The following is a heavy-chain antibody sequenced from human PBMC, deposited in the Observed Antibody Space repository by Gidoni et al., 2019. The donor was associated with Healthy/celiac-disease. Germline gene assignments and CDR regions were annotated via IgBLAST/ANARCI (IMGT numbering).Heavy chain of an antibody. Sequence: QVQLQQWGAGLLKPSETLSLTCAVYGGSFSGYYWSWIRQPPGKGLEWIGEINHSGSTNYNPSLKSRVTISVDTSKNQFSLKLSSVTAADTAVYYCARLLSRGDYRRGFDYWGQGTLVTVSS. J-gene: IGHJ4*02. D-gene: IGHD4-17*01. CDR3: ARLLSRGDYRRGFDY. V-gene: IGHV4-34*01. CDR1: GGSFSGYY. CDR2: INHSGST.